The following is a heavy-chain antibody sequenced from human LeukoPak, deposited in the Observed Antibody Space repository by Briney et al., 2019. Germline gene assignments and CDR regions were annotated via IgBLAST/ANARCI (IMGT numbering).Heavy chain of an antibody. CDR3: ARGNFDSSGWYFDY. V-gene: IGHV1-69*05. D-gene: IGHD3-22*01. Sequence: XVKVSCKASGGTFSNYAITWVRQAPGQGLEWMGRIIPMFGTANYAQKFKGRVTITTDVSTSTAYMELSSLRSEDTAVYYCARGNFDSSGWYFDYWGQGTLVTVSS. CDR2: IIPMFGTA. CDR1: GGTFSNYA. J-gene: IGHJ4*02.